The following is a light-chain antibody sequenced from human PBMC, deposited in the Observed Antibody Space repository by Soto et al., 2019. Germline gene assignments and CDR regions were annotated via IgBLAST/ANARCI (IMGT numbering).Light chain of an antibody. J-gene: IGLJ1*01. CDR3: SSYTISNTFV. CDR2: EVS. Sequence: SVLTQPASVSGSPGQSITISCTGTSSDVGGYDYVSWYQQHPGKAPKLIIYEVSNRPSRVSNRFSGSKSGNTASLTISGLQAEDEAAYYCSSYTISNTFVFGTGTKVTVL. V-gene: IGLV2-14*01. CDR1: SSDVGGYDY.